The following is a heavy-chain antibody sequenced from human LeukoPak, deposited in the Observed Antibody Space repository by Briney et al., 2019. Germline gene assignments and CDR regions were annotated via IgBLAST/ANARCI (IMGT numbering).Heavy chain of an antibody. D-gene: IGHD3-3*01. CDR2: IKQDGSEK. Sequence: PGGSLRLSCAASGFTFSSYAMSWVRQAPGKGLEWVAKIKQDGSEKYYLDSVKGRFTISRDNAKNSLYLQMNSLRAEDTALYFCAREGAYEDDFDYWGQGTLVTVSS. J-gene: IGHJ4*02. CDR1: GFTFSSYA. V-gene: IGHV3-7*01. CDR3: AREGAYEDDFDY.